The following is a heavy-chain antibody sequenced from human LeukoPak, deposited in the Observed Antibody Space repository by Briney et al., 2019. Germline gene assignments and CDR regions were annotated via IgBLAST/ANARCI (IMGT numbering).Heavy chain of an antibody. CDR1: GYTFTDYY. CDR2: INPNSGGT. J-gene: IGHJ4*02. V-gene: IGHV1-2*02. CDR3: VRDGGYSSGWYDY. D-gene: IGHD6-19*01. Sequence: ASVKVSCKASGYTFTDYYIHWVRQAPGQGLEWMGWINPNSGGTNYAQKFQGRVTMTRDTSISTAYMELSRLRSDDTAVYYCVRDGGYSSGWYDYWGQGALVFVSS.